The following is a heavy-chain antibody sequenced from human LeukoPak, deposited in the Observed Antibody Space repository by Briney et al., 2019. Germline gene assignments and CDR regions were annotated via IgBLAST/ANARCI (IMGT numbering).Heavy chain of an antibody. D-gene: IGHD3-22*01. J-gene: IGHJ4*02. CDR1: GFTFSDYY. CDR2: ISSSGSSI. CDR3: VREGEFYYDSSSY. Sequence: SGGSLRLSCAASGFTFSDYYMSWIRQAPGKGLEWVSYISSSGSSIYYADSVKGRFTISRDNAKNSLYLQMNSLRAEDTAVYYCVREGEFYYDSSSYGGRGTLVTASS. V-gene: IGHV3-11*01.